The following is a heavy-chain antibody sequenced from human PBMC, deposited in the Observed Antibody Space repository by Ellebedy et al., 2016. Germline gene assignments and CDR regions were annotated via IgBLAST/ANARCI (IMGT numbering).Heavy chain of an antibody. CDR2: MNPNSGNT. J-gene: IGHJ4*02. D-gene: IGHD2-21*02. CDR1: GYTFTSYD. Sequence: ASVKVSCKASGYTFTSYDINWVRQAPGQGLEWLGWMNPNSGNTGYAQRFQGRVTMTRNTSRSTAYMELSSLRSEDTAVYYCAGRRDGGDRARGYWGQGTLVIVSS. V-gene: IGHV1-8*01. CDR3: AGRRDGGDRARGY.